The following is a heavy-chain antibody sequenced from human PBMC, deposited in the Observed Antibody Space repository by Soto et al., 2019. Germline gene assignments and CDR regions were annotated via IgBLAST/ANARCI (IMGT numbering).Heavy chain of an antibody. D-gene: IGHD6-13*01. CDR2: INHSGST. CDR1: GGSFSGYY. CDR3: ARPAIAAAVSAFDY. Sequence: QVQLQQWGAGLLKPSETLSLTCAVYGGSFSGYYWSWIRQPPGKGLEWIGEINHSGSTNYNPSLKSRVTISVDTSKNQFSRKLSSVPAADMAVYYCARPAIAAAVSAFDYWGQGTLVTVSS. V-gene: IGHV4-34*01. J-gene: IGHJ4*02.